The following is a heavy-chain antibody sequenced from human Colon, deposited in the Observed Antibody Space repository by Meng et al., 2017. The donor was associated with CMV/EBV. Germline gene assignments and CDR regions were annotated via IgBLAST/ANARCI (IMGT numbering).Heavy chain of an antibody. CDR1: GFTFSDYY. Sequence: GESLKISCAASGFTFSDYYMSWIRRAPGKGLEWVSKISSGNAIYYADSVKGRFTISRDNSKNTLYLQMNSLRAEDTAVYYCAKSPGYYYDSSGYYPFDYWGQGTLVTVSS. V-gene: IGHV3-11*01. D-gene: IGHD3-22*01. J-gene: IGHJ4*02. CDR2: ISSGNAI. CDR3: AKSPGYYYDSSGYYPFDY.